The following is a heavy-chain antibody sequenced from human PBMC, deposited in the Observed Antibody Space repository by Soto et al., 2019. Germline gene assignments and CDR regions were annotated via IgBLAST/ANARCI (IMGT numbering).Heavy chain of an antibody. CDR3: ATVHGTSRSFDY. J-gene: IGHJ4*02. V-gene: IGHV3-23*01. D-gene: IGHD6-13*01. Sequence: EVQILESGGGLVQPGGSLRLSCAASGFTFSMSAMSWVRQAPGKGLEWVSTTGLNGRTTYYADSVKGRFTVSSDNSKNTLDLQMNSLRSEDTAVYYCATVHGTSRSFDYWGQGTLVTVSS. CDR1: GFTFSMSA. CDR2: TGLNGRTT.